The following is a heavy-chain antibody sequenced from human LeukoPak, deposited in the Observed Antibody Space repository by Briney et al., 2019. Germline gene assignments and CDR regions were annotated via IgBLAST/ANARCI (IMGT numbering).Heavy chain of an antibody. CDR2: IYYSGST. Sequence: PSETLSLTCTVSGGSISSYYWSWIRQPPGKGLEWIGYIYYSGSTNYNPSLKSRVTISVDTSKNQFSLKLSSVTAADTAVYYCAELQRGYWGQGTLVTVSS. D-gene: IGHD1-26*01. CDR3: AELQRGY. J-gene: IGHJ4*02. V-gene: IGHV4-59*01. CDR1: GGSISSYY.